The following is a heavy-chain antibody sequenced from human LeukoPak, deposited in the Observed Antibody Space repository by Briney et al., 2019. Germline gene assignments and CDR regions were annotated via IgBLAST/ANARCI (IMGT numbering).Heavy chain of an antibody. CDR1: GYTFTSYG. Sequence: ASVKVSCKASGYTFTSYGISWVRQAPGQGLEWMGWISAYNGNTNYTQKLQGRVTMTTDTSTSTAYMELSSLRSEDTAVYYCAREPVYYYDSSGYYTLGWFDPWGQGTLVTVSS. CDR2: ISAYNGNT. J-gene: IGHJ5*02. D-gene: IGHD3-22*01. V-gene: IGHV1-18*01. CDR3: AREPVYYYDSSGYYTLGWFDP.